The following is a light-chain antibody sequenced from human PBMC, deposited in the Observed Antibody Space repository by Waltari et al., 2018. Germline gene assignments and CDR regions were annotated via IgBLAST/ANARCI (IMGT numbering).Light chain of an antibody. V-gene: IGKV1-16*01. CDR1: QNIYRN. CDR3: QQYRINPWT. CDR2: AAS. J-gene: IGKJ1*01. Sequence: DLQMTPSPSALSASVGHRVTISCRACQNIYRNLAWYQQKPGKAPKPLIYAASSLQSGIPARFGGSGSGTDFTLTISSLQPEDSAAYDCQQYRINPWTFGQGTKVEI.